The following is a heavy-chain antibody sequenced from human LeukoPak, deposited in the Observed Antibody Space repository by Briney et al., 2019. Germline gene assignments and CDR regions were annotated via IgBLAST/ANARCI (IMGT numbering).Heavy chain of an antibody. CDR1: GGSISGYY. J-gene: IGHJ5*02. Sequence: SETLSLTCTVSGGSISGYYWSWIRLPPGKGLEWIGYIYYSGRTKYNPSLKSRVTISVDTSKNQFSLKLTSVTAADTAVYYCARDLPVGATPYNWFDPWGQGTLVTVSS. D-gene: IGHD1-26*01. V-gene: IGHV4-59*01. CDR3: ARDLPVGATPYNWFDP. CDR2: IYYSGRT.